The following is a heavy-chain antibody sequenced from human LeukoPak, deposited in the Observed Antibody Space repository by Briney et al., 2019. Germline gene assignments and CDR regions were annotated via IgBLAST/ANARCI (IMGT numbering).Heavy chain of an antibody. Sequence: GGSLRLSCVASGFTFSAFTINWVRQAPGKGLEWISSISTTSTYIYYADSVQGRFTISRDNAQNSLFLQMNSLRAEDTAMYYCARKRAPPTILSFDLWGQGTMVTVSS. D-gene: IGHD1-26*01. CDR1: GFTFSAFT. CDR3: ARKRAPPTILSFDL. V-gene: IGHV3-21*01. CDR2: ISTTSTYI. J-gene: IGHJ3*01.